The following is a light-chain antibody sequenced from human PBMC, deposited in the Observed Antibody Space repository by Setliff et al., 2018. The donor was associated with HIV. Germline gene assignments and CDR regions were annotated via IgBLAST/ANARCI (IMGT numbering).Light chain of an antibody. J-gene: IGLJ2*01. CDR2: SNN. CDR1: TSNIGTNT. CDR3: AAWDVSLNGPV. V-gene: IGLV1-44*01. Sequence: QSVLTQPTSASGTPGQRVPISCSGSTSNIGTNTVNWYQQFPGTAPKLIIYSNNQRLPGVPDRFSGSKSGSSASLAISGLQSEDEADYYCAAWDVSLNGPVFGGGTKVTVL.